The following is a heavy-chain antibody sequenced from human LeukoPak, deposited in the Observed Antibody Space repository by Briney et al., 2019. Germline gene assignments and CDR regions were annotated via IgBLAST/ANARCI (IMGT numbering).Heavy chain of an antibody. CDR3: ARYEVAAVDY. D-gene: IGHD2-2*01. CDR1: GFTLSSYA. CDR2: IKQDGSEK. J-gene: IGHJ4*02. Sequence: GGSLRLSCAASGFTLSSYAMSWVRQAPGKGLEWVANIKQDGSEKYYVDSVKGRFTISRDNAKNSLYLQMSSLRAEDTAVYYCARYEVAAVDYWGQGTLVTVSS. V-gene: IGHV3-7*01.